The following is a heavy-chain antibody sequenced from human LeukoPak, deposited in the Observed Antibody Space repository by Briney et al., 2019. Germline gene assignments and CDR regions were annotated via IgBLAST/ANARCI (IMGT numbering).Heavy chain of an antibody. CDR1: GGSFSGYY. CDR2: INHSGST. D-gene: IGHD3-22*01. V-gene: IGHV4-34*01. CDR3: ARAESGESSGSEADY. J-gene: IGHJ4*02. Sequence: PSETLSLTCAVYGGSFSGYYWSWIRQPPGKGLEWIREINHSGSTNYHPSLKSRVTISVDTSKNQFSLKLSSVTAADTAVYYCARAESGESSGSEADYWGQGTLVTVSS.